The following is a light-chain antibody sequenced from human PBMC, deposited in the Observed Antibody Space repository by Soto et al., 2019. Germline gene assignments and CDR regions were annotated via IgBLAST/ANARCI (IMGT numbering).Light chain of an antibody. V-gene: IGKV3-20*01. CDR1: QSGSSRY. CDR2: DAS. CDR3: QQYGSSPSIT. J-gene: IGKJ3*01. Sequence: EIVLTQSPGTLSLSPGERATLSCRASQSGSSRYLAWYQQKPGQAPMLLIYDASSMATGIPDRFSGSGSGTDFTRTISRLEPEDCAVYYCQQYGSSPSITFGPGTKVDI.